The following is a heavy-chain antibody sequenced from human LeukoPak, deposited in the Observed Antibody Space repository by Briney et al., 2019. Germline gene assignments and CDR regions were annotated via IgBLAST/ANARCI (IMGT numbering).Heavy chain of an antibody. CDR2: ISGSGGST. D-gene: IGHD6-13*01. CDR1: GFTFSSYA. J-gene: IGHJ5*02. V-gene: IGHV3-23*01. Sequence: AGGSLRLSCAASGFTFSSYAMSWVRQAPGKGLEWVSAISGSGGSTYYADSVKGRFTISRDNSKNTLYLQMNSLRAEDTAVYYCAKAGKREANSWSSWGFDPWGQGTLVTVSS. CDR3: AKAGKREANSWSSWGFDP.